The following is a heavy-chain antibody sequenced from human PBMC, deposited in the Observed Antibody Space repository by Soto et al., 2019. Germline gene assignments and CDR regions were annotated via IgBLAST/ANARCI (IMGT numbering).Heavy chain of an antibody. V-gene: IGHV3-23*01. Sequence: GSLRLSCAASGFTFSNYVMSWVRQAPGKGLEWVSSISNSGGSTYYADSVKGRFTISRDNAKNTLYLQMNSLRAEDTAVYYCAKRSSSSTFDYWGQGTLVTVSS. D-gene: IGHD6-6*01. CDR1: GFTFSNYV. CDR2: ISNSGGST. CDR3: AKRSSSSTFDY. J-gene: IGHJ4*02.